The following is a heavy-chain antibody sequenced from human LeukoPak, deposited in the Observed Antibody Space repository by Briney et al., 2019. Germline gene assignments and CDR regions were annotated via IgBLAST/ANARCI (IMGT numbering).Heavy chain of an antibody. Sequence: GGSLRLSCAASEFTFSSYDMNWVRQAPGKGLEWVSSISSYSSYIYYADSVKGRFTISRDNAKNSLYLQMNSLRVEDTAVYYCARDPSNGDYAFDYWGQGALVTVSS. CDR1: EFTFSSYD. J-gene: IGHJ4*02. CDR3: ARDPSNGDYAFDY. V-gene: IGHV3-21*01. CDR2: ISSYSSYI. D-gene: IGHD4-17*01.